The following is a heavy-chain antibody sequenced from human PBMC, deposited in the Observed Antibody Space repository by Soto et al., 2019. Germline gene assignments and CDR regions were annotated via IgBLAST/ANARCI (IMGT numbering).Heavy chain of an antibody. D-gene: IGHD3-22*01. J-gene: IGHJ5*01. CDR2: IHYSGST. CDR1: GGSVRRGETY. Sequence: KPSETLSLTCNVSGGSVRRGETYWSWIRQSPGNGLEWIGYIHYSGSTYYNPSLRSRVTMSLDMSKNQFSLQLSSVTAADTAVYFCARGDSSGYDHYWLDSWGQGTLVTVYS. CDR3: ARGDSSGYDHYWLDS. V-gene: IGHV4-30-4*01.